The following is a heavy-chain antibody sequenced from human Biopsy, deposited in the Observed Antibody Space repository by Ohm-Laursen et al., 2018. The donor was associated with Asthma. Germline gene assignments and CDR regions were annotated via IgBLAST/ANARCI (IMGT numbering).Heavy chain of an antibody. J-gene: IGHJ4*02. D-gene: IGHD5-24*01. Sequence: PSPTLSLTCAVSGGSISSGGYSWSWIRQPPGKGLEWIGYIYHSGSIYYNPSLKSRVTISVDRSKNQFSLKLSSVTAADTAVYYCARVKDGCNFDYWGQGTLVTVSS. V-gene: IGHV4-30-2*01. CDR3: ARVKDGCNFDY. CDR2: IYHSGSI. CDR1: GGSISSGGYS.